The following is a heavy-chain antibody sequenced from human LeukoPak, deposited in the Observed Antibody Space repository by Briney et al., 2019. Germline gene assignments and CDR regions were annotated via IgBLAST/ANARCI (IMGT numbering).Heavy chain of an antibody. V-gene: IGHV1-69*13. CDR3: SRALTYYYDSSGYYVYYYYGMDV. J-gene: IGHJ6*02. Sequence: SVKVSCKASGGTFSKYTISWVRQAPGQGLEWMGGIIPIFGTANYAQKFQGRVTITADESTSTAYMELSSLRSEDTAVYYCSRALTYYYDSSGYYVYYYYGMDVWGQGTTVTVSS. CDR1: GGTFSKYT. D-gene: IGHD3-22*01. CDR2: IIPIFGTA.